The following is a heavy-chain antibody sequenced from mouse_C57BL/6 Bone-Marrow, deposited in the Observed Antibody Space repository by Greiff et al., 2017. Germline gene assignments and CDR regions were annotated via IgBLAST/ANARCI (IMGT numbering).Heavy chain of an antibody. CDR2: INPYNGGT. CDR3: ARAG. J-gene: IGHJ3*01. CDR1: GYTFTDYY. V-gene: IGHV1-19*01. Sequence: VQLQQSGPVLVKPGASVKMSCKASGYTFTDYYMNWVKQSHGKSLELIGVINPYNGGTSYNQKFKGKATLTVDTASSTADMELNRLTSQDSAFYYCARAGWGQGNLVIDSA.